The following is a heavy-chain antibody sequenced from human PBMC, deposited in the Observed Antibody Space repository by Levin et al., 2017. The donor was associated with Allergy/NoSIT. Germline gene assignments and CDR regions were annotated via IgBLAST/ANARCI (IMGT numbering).Heavy chain of an antibody. CDR3: ARVVDTTLITASYYYYGLDV. J-gene: IGHJ6*02. CDR1: GGSISSSSHY. Sequence: PGGSLRLSCTVSGGSISSSSHYWGWIRQPPGKGLEWIGSIHYTGSTSYNASLKSRVTISVDTSKRQFSLKMNSVTAADTAVYYCARVVDTTLITASYYYYGLDVWGQGTTVTVSS. V-gene: IGHV4-39*01. D-gene: IGHD5-18*01. CDR2: IHYTGST.